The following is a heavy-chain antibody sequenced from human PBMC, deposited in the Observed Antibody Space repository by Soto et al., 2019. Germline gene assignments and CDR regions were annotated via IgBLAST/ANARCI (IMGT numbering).Heavy chain of an antibody. J-gene: IGHJ4*02. CDR2: IIPIFGAS. D-gene: IGHD7-27*01. V-gene: IGHV1-69*01. CDR1: GGTFTTYT. CDR3: ARDGDGNSLAY. Sequence: QVQLVQSGPEVKKPGSSVKVSCKSSGGTFTTYTFSWVRQAPGQGLEWMAGIIPIFGASKSAQKYQDRVAITTDESTRTIYMELSSLRSDDTAVYYCARDGDGNSLAYWRQGTLVTVSS.